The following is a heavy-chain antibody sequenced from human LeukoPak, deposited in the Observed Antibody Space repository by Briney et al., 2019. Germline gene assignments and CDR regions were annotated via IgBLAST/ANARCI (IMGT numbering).Heavy chain of an antibody. CDR3: ARHFVEYSGNYPFHH. J-gene: IGHJ1*01. D-gene: IGHD1-26*01. CDR1: GGSMARSHYY. V-gene: IGHV4-39*01. CDR2: IAYSGNT. Sequence: SETLSLTCSVSGGSMARSHYYWVWVRQPPGRGLEWIATIAYSGNTYYNPSLKSRVTISVEMSKNQFSLNLRSVSAADTAMYYCARHFVEYSGNYPFHHWGQGTLVTVSS.